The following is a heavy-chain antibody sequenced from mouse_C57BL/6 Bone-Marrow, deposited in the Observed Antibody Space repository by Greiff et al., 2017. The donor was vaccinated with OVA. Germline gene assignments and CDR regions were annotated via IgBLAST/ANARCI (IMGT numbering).Heavy chain of an antibody. V-gene: IGHV3-6*01. D-gene: IGHD1-1*01. Sequence: EVKLMESGPGLVKPSQSLSLTCSVTGYSITSGYYWNWIRQFPGNKLEWMGYISYDGSNNYNPSLKNRISITRDTSKNQFFLKLNSVTTEDTATYYCARDDYYGSSRDYFDYWGQGTTLTVSS. CDR2: ISYDGSN. CDR1: GYSITSGYY. CDR3: ARDDYYGSSRDYFDY. J-gene: IGHJ2*01.